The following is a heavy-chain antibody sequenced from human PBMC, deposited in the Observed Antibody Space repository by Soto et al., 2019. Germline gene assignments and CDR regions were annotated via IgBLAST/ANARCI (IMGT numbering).Heavy chain of an antibody. CDR2: IYHSGSA. CDR1: GDSISSGGYS. Sequence: SETMSLTCAVSGDSISSGGYSWSWIRRPPGKGLEWIGYIYHSGSASYNPSLKSRVTISVDGSKNHFSLQLTSVTAADTAVYYCARGRLLPAVNFDYWGQGAQVTVSS. CDR3: ARGRLLPAVNFDY. V-gene: IGHV4-30-2*01. J-gene: IGHJ4*02. D-gene: IGHD2-2*01.